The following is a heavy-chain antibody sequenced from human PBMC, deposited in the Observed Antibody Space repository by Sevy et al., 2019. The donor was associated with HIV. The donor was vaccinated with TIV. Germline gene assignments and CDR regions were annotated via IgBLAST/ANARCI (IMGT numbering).Heavy chain of an antibody. Sequence: SETLSLTCTVSGGSISSSYWWGWIRQPPGKGLEWIGYIYYSGSSSYNPSLKSRVTMSVDTSKSQFSLRLSSVTALDTAVYYCARLKASRRDAFGIWGQGTMVTVSS. CDR2: IYYSGSS. J-gene: IGHJ3*02. CDR1: GGSISSSYW. D-gene: IGHD6-6*01. V-gene: IGHV4-28*06. CDR3: ARLKASRRDAFGI.